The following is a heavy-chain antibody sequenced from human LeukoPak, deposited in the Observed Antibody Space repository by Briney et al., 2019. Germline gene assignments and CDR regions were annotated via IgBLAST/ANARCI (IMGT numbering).Heavy chain of an antibody. CDR3: ARSRMRSFQH. J-gene: IGHJ1*01. V-gene: IGHV4-34*01. CDR2: INHSGST. CDR1: GGSFSGYY. Sequence: SETLSLTCAVYGGSFSGYYWSWIRQPPGKGLEWIGEINHSGSTNYNPSLKSRVTISVDTSKNQFSLKLSSVTAADTAVYYCARSRMRSFQHWGQGTLVTVSS.